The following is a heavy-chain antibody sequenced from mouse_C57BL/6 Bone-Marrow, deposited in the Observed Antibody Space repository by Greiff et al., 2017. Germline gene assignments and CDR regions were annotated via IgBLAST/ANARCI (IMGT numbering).Heavy chain of an antibody. D-gene: IGHD1-1*01. CDR3: ARDDYYGSSYRFDY. CDR2: IYPRSGNT. V-gene: IGHV1-81*01. CDR1: GYTFTSYG. J-gene: IGHJ2*01. Sequence: LVESGAELARPGASVKLSCKASGYTFTSYGISWVKQRTGQGLEWIGGIYPRSGNTYYNEKFKGKATLTADKSSSTAYMELRSLTSEDSAVYFCARDDYYGSSYRFDYWGQGTTLTVSS.